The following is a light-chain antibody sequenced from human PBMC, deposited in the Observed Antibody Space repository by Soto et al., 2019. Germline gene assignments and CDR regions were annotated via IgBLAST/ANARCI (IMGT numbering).Light chain of an antibody. J-gene: IGLJ1*01. Sequence: NFMLTQPHSVSESPGKTLTISCTRSSGSIASYYVQWYQQRPGRAPTTVIYEDDDRPPGVPDRFSGSIDSSSNSASLTISGLKTEDEADYYCLSYDSSNFVFGTGTKVTVL. CDR3: LSYDSSNFV. CDR1: SGSIASYY. CDR2: EDD. V-gene: IGLV6-57*04.